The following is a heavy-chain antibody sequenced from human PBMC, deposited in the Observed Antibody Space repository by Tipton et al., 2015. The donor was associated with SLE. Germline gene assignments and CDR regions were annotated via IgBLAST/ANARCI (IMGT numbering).Heavy chain of an antibody. CDR3: AGDKGIGRSGYSYFDY. V-gene: IGHV4-59*01. CDR2: IYYSGST. J-gene: IGHJ4*02. D-gene: IGHD5-18*01. Sequence: TLSLTCTVSGGSISSYYWSWIRQPPGKGLEWIGYIYYSGSTNYNPSLKSRVTISVDTSKNQFSLKLSSVTAADTAVYYCAGDKGIGRSGYSYFDYWGQGTLVTVSS. CDR1: GGSISSYY.